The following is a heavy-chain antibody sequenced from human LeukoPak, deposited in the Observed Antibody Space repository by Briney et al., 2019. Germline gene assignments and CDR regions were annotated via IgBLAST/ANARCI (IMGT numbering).Heavy chain of an antibody. J-gene: IGHJ4*02. Sequence: KTSETLSPTCTVSGGSISSYYWSWIRQPPGKGLEWIGYIYYSGSTNYNPSLKSRVTISVDTSENQFSLRLSSVTAADAAVYYCARHSGGWYLDSWGQGTLVTVSS. V-gene: IGHV4-59*08. D-gene: IGHD6-19*01. CDR2: IYYSGST. CDR3: ARHSGGWYLDS. CDR1: GGSISSYY.